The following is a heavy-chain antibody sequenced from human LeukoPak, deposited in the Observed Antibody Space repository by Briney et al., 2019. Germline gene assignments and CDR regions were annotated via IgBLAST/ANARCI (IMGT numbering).Heavy chain of an antibody. V-gene: IGHV3-30-3*01. CDR2: ISYDGSSK. CDR1: GFTFSSYA. CDR3: ARSYYYGSGSPPWPFDY. D-gene: IGHD3-10*01. J-gene: IGHJ4*02. Sequence: PGGSLRLSCAASGFTFSSYAMHWVRQAPGKGLEWVAVISYDGSSKYYADSVKGRFTISRDNSKNTLYLQMNSLRAEDTAVYYCARSYYYGSGSPPWPFDYWGQGTLVTVSS.